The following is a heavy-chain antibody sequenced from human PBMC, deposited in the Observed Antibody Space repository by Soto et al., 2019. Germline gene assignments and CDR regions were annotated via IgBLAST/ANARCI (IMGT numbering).Heavy chain of an antibody. V-gene: IGHV4-59*01. CDR3: ARTAYSYGPFDY. J-gene: IGHJ4*02. CDR2: IYYSGST. Sequence: PSETPSLTCTVSGGSISSYYWSWIRQPPGKGLEWIGYIYYSGSTNYNPSLKSRVTISVDTSKNQFSLKLSSVTAADTAVYYCARTAYSYGPFDYWGQGTLVTVSS. D-gene: IGHD5-18*01. CDR1: GGSISSYY.